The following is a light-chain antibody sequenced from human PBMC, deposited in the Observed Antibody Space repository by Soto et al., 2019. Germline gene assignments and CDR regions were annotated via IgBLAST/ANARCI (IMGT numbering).Light chain of an antibody. J-gene: IGKJ1*01. CDR1: QSVDTC. V-gene: IGKV1-5*03. CDR3: QHFYRYPWT. CDR2: KAS. Sequence: DIQMTQSPSALSASVGDTVTITCRASQSVDTCLAWYQQKPGKAPHLLIYKASRLETGVPSRFSGSGSVTDYTLTITGLQPDDFATHDCQHFYRYPWTFGQGTKVEI.